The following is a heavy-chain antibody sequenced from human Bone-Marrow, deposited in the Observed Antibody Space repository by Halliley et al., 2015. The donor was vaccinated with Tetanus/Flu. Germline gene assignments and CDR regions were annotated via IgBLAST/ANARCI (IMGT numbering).Heavy chain of an antibody. Sequence: LRLSCAVSGYSISSGNYWGWIRQPPGKGLEWIGSIYNTGTTYYNPSLKSRVTISVDTSKNQFSLKLSSVTAADTAVYYCARDNDFWSNTGIYWYFDLWGRGTLVPVSS. D-gene: IGHD3-3*01. CDR2: IYNTGTT. V-gene: IGHV4-38-2*02. CDR3: ARDNDFWSNTGIYWYFDL. J-gene: IGHJ2*01. CDR1: GYSISSGNY.